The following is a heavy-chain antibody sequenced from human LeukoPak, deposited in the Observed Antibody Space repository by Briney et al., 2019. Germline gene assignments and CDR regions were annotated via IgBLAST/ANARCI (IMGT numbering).Heavy chain of an antibody. Sequence: GGSLRLSCAASGFTFSSYWMSWVRQAPGKGLEWVANIKQDGSEKYYVDSVKGRFTISRDNAKNSLYLQMNSLRAEDTAVYYCAREEEITMIVVDYYFDYWGQGTLVTVSS. CDR1: GFTFSSYW. J-gene: IGHJ4*02. CDR3: AREEEITMIVVDYYFDY. V-gene: IGHV3-7*01. CDR2: IKQDGSEK. D-gene: IGHD3-22*01.